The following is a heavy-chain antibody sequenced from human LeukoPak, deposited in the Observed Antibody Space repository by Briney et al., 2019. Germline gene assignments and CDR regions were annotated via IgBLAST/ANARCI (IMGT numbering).Heavy chain of an antibody. CDR3: ARSRIVGAQFDP. Sequence: SETLSLTCTVSGGSISSYYWSWIRQPPGKGLEWIGYIYYSGSTNYNPSLKSRVTISVDTSKNQFSLKLSSVTAADTAVYYCARSRIVGAQFDPWGQGTLVTVSS. CDR2: IYYSGST. CDR1: GGSISSYY. J-gene: IGHJ5*02. D-gene: IGHD1-26*01. V-gene: IGHV4-59*12.